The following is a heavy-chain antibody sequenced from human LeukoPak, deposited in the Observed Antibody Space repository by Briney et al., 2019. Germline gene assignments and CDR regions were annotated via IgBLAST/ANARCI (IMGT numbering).Heavy chain of an antibody. CDR3: ARGFPASRVV. Sequence: SETLSLTCAVYGGSFSGYYWSWIRQPPGKGLEWIGEINHSGSTNYNPSLKSRVTISVDTSKNQSSLKLSSVTAADTAVYYCARGFPASRVVWGQGTLVTVSS. V-gene: IGHV4-34*01. CDR2: INHSGST. CDR1: GGSFSGYY. J-gene: IGHJ4*02. D-gene: IGHD2/OR15-2a*01.